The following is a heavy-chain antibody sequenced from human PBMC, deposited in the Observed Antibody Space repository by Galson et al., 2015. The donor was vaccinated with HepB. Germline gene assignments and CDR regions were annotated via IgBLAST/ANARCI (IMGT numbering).Heavy chain of an antibody. CDR3: ARETACSSTSCYYYYGMDV. J-gene: IGHJ6*02. Sequence: SVKVSCKASGYTFTGYYMHWVRQAPGQGLEWMGWINPNSGGTNYAQKFQGRVTMTRDTSISTAYMELSRLRSDDTAVYYCARETACSSTSCYYYYGMDVWGQGTTVTVSS. CDR2: INPNSGGT. CDR1: GYTFTGYY. D-gene: IGHD2-2*01. V-gene: IGHV1-2*02.